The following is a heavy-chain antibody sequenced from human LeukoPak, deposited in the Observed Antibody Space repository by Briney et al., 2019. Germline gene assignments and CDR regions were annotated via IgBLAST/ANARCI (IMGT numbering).Heavy chain of an antibody. V-gene: IGHV3-23*01. D-gene: IGHD5-18*01. CDR2: MSGSGGHT. CDR3: AKERYNYGQYYFDY. Sequence: GYLRLPCVKTGVCVNSLDVSWGRIIKEKGLEGVSGMSGSGGHTYYADSVKGRFTISRDNARNTVYLQMNSLRVEDTAVYYCAKERYNYGQYYFDYWGQGTLVTVSS. CDR1: GVCVNSLD. J-gene: IGHJ4*02.